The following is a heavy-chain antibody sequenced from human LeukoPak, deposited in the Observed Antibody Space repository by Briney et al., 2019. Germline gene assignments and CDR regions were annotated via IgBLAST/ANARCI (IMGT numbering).Heavy chain of an antibody. D-gene: IGHD3-9*01. Sequence: SETLSLTCTVSGGSISSCYRSWIRQPPGKGLEWIGYIYYSGSTNYNPSLKSRVTISVDTSKNQFSLKLSSVTAADTAVYYCASSDILTGYNYFDYWGQGTLVTVSS. CDR1: GGSISSCY. CDR2: IYYSGST. J-gene: IGHJ4*02. CDR3: ASSDILTGYNYFDY. V-gene: IGHV4-59*01.